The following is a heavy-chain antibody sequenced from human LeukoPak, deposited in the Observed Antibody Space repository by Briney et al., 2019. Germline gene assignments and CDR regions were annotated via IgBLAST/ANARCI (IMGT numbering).Heavy chain of an antibody. Sequence: GASVKVSCKASGYTFTGYGISWVRQAPGQGLEWMGWISAYNGNTNYAQKLQGRVTMTTDTSTSTAYMELRSLRSDDTAVYYCARDVREYYYDSSGYYYDFDYWGQGTLVTVSS. J-gene: IGHJ4*02. D-gene: IGHD3-22*01. CDR2: ISAYNGNT. CDR1: GYTFTGYG. CDR3: ARDVREYYYDSSGYYYDFDY. V-gene: IGHV1-18*01.